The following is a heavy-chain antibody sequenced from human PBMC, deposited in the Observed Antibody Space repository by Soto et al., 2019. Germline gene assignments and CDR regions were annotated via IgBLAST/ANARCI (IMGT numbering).Heavy chain of an antibody. J-gene: IGHJ5*02. D-gene: IGHD2-2*01. V-gene: IGHV3-74*01. CDR3: ARGLVVNWFDP. CDR1: GFTFSSTW. CDR2: INSDGSNK. Sequence: PGGSLRLSCAASGFTFSSTWMHWVRQGAGKGLVWVSRINSDGSNKQYADSVKGRFTISRDNAKNTLYLEMNSLRAEDTAVYYCARGLVVNWFDPWGQGTLVTVSS.